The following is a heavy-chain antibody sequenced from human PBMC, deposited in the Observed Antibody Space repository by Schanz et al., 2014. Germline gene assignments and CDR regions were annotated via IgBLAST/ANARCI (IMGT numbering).Heavy chain of an antibody. Sequence: QVQLVQSGAEVKKPGASVKVSCKASGYTFTRYYVHWVRQAPGQGLEWMGRINPNTGGTNFAQKFQGRVTMTRDTSSSTVYMQLSSLTSDDTAIYYCARVTTGYDSWGQGTLVTVSS. V-gene: IGHV1-2*06. CDR1: GYTFTRYY. CDR3: ARVTTGYDS. J-gene: IGHJ4*02. CDR2: INPNTGGT. D-gene: IGHD5-12*01.